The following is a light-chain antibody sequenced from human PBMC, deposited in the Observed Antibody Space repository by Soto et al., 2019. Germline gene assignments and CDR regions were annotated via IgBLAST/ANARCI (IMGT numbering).Light chain of an antibody. CDR3: QQYNIWPRT. CDR1: QSVSSN. V-gene: IGKV3-15*01. CDR2: GAS. Sequence: EIVMTQSPATLSVSPGERATLSCRASQSVSSNLAWYQQKPGQAPRLLIYGASTRATGTPARFSGSGSGTEFTLTISSLQSEDFAVYYCQQYNIWPRTLGQGTKVEMK. J-gene: IGKJ1*01.